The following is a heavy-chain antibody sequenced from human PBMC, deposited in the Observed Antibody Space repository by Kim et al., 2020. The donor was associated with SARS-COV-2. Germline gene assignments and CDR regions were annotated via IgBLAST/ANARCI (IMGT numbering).Heavy chain of an antibody. Sequence: SETLSLTCTVSGGSISSSSYYWGWIRQPPGKGLEWIGSIYYSGSTYYNPSLKSRVTISVDTSKNQFSLKLSSVTAADTAVYYCARGADIVVVRFDYWGQGTLVTVSS. CDR3: ARGADIVVVRFDY. J-gene: IGHJ4*02. CDR2: IYYSGST. D-gene: IGHD2-15*01. V-gene: IGHV4-39*01. CDR1: GGSISSSSYY.